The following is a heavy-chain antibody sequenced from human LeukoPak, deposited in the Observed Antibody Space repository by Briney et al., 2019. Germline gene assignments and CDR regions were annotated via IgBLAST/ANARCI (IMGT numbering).Heavy chain of an antibody. V-gene: IGHV1-2*02. Sequence: ASVKVSCKASGYTFTGYYMHWVRQAPGQGLEWVGWINPNSGGTNYAQKFQGRVTMTRDTSISTAYMELSRLRSDDTAVYYCARARVAGLMEDYFDYWGQGTLVTVSS. J-gene: IGHJ4*02. CDR2: INPNSGGT. CDR1: GYTFTGYY. D-gene: IGHD6-19*01. CDR3: ARARVAGLMEDYFDY.